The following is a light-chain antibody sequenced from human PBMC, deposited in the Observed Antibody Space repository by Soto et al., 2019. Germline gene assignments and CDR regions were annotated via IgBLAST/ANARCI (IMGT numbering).Light chain of an antibody. CDR1: QSVSSSY. J-gene: IGKJ3*01. CDR3: QHSGTSAL. Sequence: EIVLTQSPGTLSLSPGERATLSCRTSQSVSSSYLAWYQQKPGQAPRLLIYGASSRATGIPDRFSVSASGPYFTLIISRLEPEDFAVYYCQHSGTSALFGPGTSVDLK. CDR2: GAS. V-gene: IGKV3-20*01.